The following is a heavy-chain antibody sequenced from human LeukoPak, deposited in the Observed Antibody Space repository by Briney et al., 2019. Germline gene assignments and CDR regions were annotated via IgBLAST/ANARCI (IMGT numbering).Heavy chain of an antibody. CDR3: AARALAAVTHYMDV. V-gene: IGHV3-53*01. CDR1: GFIVSSNY. D-gene: IGHD6-13*01. Sequence: QAGGSLRLSCAASGFIVSSNYMSWVRQAPGKGLEWVSVIYSGGKTYYADSVKGRFTISRDISKNTLYLQMNSLTAEDTAVYYCAARALAAVTHYMDVWGKGTTVTVSS. J-gene: IGHJ6*03. CDR2: IYSGGKT.